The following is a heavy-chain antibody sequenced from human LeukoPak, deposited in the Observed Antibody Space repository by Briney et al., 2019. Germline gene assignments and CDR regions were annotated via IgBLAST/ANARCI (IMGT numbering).Heavy chain of an antibody. V-gene: IGHV5-51*01. Sequence: GESLKISCKGSGYNFTSYWIGWVRQMPGKGLEWMGIIYPGDSDTRYSPSFQGQVTISADKYISTAYLQWSSLKASDTAMYYCARVLTGGPMANWFDPWGQGTLVTVSS. D-gene: IGHD3-9*01. CDR1: GYNFTSYW. CDR3: ARVLTGGPMANWFDP. CDR2: IYPGDSDT. J-gene: IGHJ5*02.